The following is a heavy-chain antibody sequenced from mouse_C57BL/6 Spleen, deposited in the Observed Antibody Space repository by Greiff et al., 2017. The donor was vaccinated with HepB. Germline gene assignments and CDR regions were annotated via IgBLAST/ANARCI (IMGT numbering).Heavy chain of an antibody. CDR3: ARELDLITTVVATDAMDY. Sequence: VQLQPPGAELVKPGASVKLSCKASGYTFTSYWMHWVKQRPGQGLEWIGMIHPNSGSTNYNEKFKSKATLTVDKSSSTAYMQLSSLTSEDSAVYYCARELDLITTVVATDAMDYWGQGTSVTVSS. J-gene: IGHJ4*01. V-gene: IGHV1-64*01. D-gene: IGHD1-1*01. CDR2: IHPNSGST. CDR1: GYTFTSYW.